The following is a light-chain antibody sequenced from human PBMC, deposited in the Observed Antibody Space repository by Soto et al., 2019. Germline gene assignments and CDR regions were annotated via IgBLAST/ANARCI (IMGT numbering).Light chain of an antibody. CDR3: SSYTSSSTLGAV. J-gene: IGLJ7*01. CDR1: SSDVGGYNY. Sequence: QSALTQPASVSGSPGQSITISCTGTSSDVGGYNYVSWYQQHPGKAPKLMIYDVRNRPSGVSNRFSGSKSGNTASLTISGLQAEDEADYYCSSYTSSSTLGAVFGGGTQLTVL. CDR2: DVR. V-gene: IGLV2-14*01.